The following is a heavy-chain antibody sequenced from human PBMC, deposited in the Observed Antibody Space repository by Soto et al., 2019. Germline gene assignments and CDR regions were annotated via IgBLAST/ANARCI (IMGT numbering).Heavy chain of an antibody. D-gene: IGHD3-16*01. CDR3: VLLGVDFGF. Sequence: EVQLVQSGAEVKKPGESLKISCKGSGYSFTNYWIGWVRQMPGKGLEWMGIIYPGDSDTRYSPSFQGQVTFSADKSINTTLLQWTSLKALDTAMYYSVLLGVDFGFWGQGTLVTVPS. J-gene: IGHJ4*02. V-gene: IGHV5-51*01. CDR1: GYSFTNYW. CDR2: IYPGDSDT.